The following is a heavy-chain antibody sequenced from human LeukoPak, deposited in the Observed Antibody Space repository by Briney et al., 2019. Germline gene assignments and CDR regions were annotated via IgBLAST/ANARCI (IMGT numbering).Heavy chain of an antibody. Sequence: EGSLRLSCAASGFTFSSYAMSWVRQAPGKGLEWVSAISGSGGSTYYADSVKGRFTISRDNSKNTLYLQMNSLRAEDTAVYYCAKDRGATGYFDYWGQGTLVTVSS. V-gene: IGHV3-23*01. CDR1: GFTFSSYA. CDR2: ISGSGGST. D-gene: IGHD1-26*01. CDR3: AKDRGATGYFDY. J-gene: IGHJ4*02.